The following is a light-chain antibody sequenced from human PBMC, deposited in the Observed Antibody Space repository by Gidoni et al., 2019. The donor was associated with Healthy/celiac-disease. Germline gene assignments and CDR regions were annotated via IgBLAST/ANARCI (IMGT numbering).Light chain of an antibody. CDR1: QSVSSN. CDR2: GAS. J-gene: IGKJ1*01. V-gene: IGKV3-15*01. Sequence: ELVMTQSPATLSVSPGERATLSCRASQSVSSNLAWYQQKPGQAPRLLIYGASTRATGIPARFSGSGSGREFTLTISSLQSEDFAVYYCQQYNKWLTWTFGQGTKVEIK. CDR3: QQYNKWLTWT.